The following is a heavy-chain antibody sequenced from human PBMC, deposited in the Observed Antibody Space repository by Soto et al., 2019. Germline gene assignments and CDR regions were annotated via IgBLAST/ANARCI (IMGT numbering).Heavy chain of an antibody. CDR3: ARVIYYGSGSYSPYGMDV. D-gene: IGHD3-10*01. J-gene: IGHJ6*02. V-gene: IGHV1-69*01. CDR2: VSPPFRTS. Sequence: QVQLVQSGAEVKKPGSSVKVSCKTSGVSFNNNGIGWVRQAPGHGLEWMGGVSPPFRTSNYARKFQGRSSITAHASTGTVNMELSSLTSEDTAQYYCARVIYYGSGSYSPYGMDVWGQGTTVTVSS. CDR1: GVSFNNNG.